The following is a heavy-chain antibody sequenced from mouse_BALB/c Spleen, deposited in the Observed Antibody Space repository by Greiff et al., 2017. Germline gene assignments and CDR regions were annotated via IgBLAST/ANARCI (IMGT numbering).Heavy chain of an antibody. CDR1: GYSITSGYY. J-gene: IGHJ4*01. Sequence: EVHLVESGPGLVKPSQSLSLTCSVTGYSITSGYYWNWIRQFPGNKLEWMGYISYDGSNNYNPSLKNRISITRDTSKNQFFLKLNSVTTEDTATYYCARRYDDAMDYWGQGTSVTVSS. CDR3: ARRYDDAMDY. CDR2: ISYDGSN. D-gene: IGHD2-14*01. V-gene: IGHV3-6*02.